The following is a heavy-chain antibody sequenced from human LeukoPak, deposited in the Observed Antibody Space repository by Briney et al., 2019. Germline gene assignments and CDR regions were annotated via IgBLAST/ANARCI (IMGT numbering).Heavy chain of an antibody. J-gene: IGHJ5*02. CDR1: GYTFVAHQ. D-gene: IGHD2-2*01. CDR2: INPNSGGT. Sequence: ASVKVSCKTSGYTFVAHQMHWVRQAPGQGLEWMGWINPNSGGTNYAQKFQGRVTMTRDTSISTAYMELSRLRSDDTAVYYCARDKAVVPAAIFGAVRNWFDPWGQGTLVTVSS. CDR3: ARDKAVVPAAIFGAVRNWFDP. V-gene: IGHV1-2*02.